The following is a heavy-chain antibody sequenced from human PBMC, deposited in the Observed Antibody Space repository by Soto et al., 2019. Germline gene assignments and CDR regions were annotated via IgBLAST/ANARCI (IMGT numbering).Heavy chain of an antibody. CDR3: ARVGMVGTVLGSWFDP. D-gene: IGHD6-19*01. CDR2: IYTTGST. CDR1: VGSISSDY. Sequence: SETLSVTGTVSVGSISSDYWSWIRQPAGKGLEWIGRIYTTGSTNYNPSLKSRVTMSVDTSKNHFSLKLRSVTAADTAVYYCARVGMVGTVLGSWFDPWGQGALVTVSS. V-gene: IGHV4-4*07. J-gene: IGHJ5*02.